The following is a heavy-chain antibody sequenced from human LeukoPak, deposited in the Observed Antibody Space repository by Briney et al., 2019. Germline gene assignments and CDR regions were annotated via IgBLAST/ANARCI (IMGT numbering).Heavy chain of an antibody. CDR3: AKMQGYFDY. J-gene: IGHJ4*02. CDR2: VTGDGATT. CDR1: GFTFSGNG. Sequence: GGSLRLSCAASGFTFSGNGMSWVRQAPGKGPEWVSGVTGDGATTYYADSVKGRFTISRDNSKNTVYLQMDSLRAEDTAFYYCAKMQGYFDYWSQGTLVTVSA. V-gene: IGHV3-23*01.